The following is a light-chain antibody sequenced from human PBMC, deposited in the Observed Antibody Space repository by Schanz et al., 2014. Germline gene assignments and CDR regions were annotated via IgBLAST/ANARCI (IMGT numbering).Light chain of an antibody. CDR1: SSNIGSNT. J-gene: IGLJ3*02. Sequence: QSVLTQPPSASGTPGQRVTISCSGSSSNIGSNTVNWYQQLPGTAPKLLIYSNNQRPSGVPDRFSGSKSGTSASLAITGLQAEDEADYYCQSYDSSLSEWVFGGGTKLTVL. CDR2: SNN. V-gene: IGLV1-44*01. CDR3: QSYDSSLSEWV.